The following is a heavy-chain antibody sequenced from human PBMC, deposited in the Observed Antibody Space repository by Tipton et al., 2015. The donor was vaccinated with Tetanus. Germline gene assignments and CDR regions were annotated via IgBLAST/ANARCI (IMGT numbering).Heavy chain of an antibody. D-gene: IGHD3-10*01. CDR1: GFTVSSNY. V-gene: IGHV3-66*01. CDR2: IYSGGTT. Sequence: QLVQSGGGLIQPGGSLRLSCAASGFTVSSNYMSWVRQAPGKGLEWVSVIYSGGTTYYADSVKGRFTLSRDNSENTLYLQMNSLRAEDTAVYYCASTRYYGSGPTTLDYWGQGTLVTVSS. J-gene: IGHJ4*02. CDR3: ASTRYYGSGPTTLDY.